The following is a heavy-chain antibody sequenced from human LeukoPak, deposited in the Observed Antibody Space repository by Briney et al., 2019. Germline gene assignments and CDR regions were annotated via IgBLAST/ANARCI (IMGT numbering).Heavy chain of an antibody. Sequence: SXXLSLTCAVYDGSFSGYYWSWIRQPPGKGLEWIGEINHSGSTNYNPSLKSRVTISVDTSKNQFSLKLSSVTAADTAVYYCARGFGYGAFDIWGQGTMVTVSS. J-gene: IGHJ3*02. V-gene: IGHV4-34*01. D-gene: IGHD3-10*01. CDR3: ARGFGYGAFDI. CDR1: DGSFSGYY. CDR2: INHSGST.